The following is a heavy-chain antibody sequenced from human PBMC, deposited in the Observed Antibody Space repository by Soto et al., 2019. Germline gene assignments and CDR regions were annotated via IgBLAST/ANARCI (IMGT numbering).Heavy chain of an antibody. D-gene: IGHD3-22*01. J-gene: IGHJ4*01. CDR1: GYTFTSYY. CDR3: ARVLSYSDSSGYHPEY. CDR2: INPSGGST. Sequence: ASVKVSCKASGYTFTSYYMHWVRQAPGQGLEWMGIINPSGGSTSYAQKFQGRVTMTRDTSTSTVYMELSSLRSEDTAVYYCARVLSYSDSSGYHPEYWGQGTLVTVS. V-gene: IGHV1-46*01.